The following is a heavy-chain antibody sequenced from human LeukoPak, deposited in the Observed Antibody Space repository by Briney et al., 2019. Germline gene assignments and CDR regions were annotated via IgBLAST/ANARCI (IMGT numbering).Heavy chain of an antibody. D-gene: IGHD3-9*01. CDR2: IYYSGST. CDR1: GGSISSRY. J-gene: IGHJ5*02. CDR3: ARGILRRNNWFDP. V-gene: IGHV4-59*08. Sequence: SETLSLTCTVSGGSISSRYWSWFRQPPGKGLEWIGYIYYSGSTYYNPSLKSRVTISVDTSKNQFSLKLSSVTAADTAVYYCARGILRRNNWFDPWGQGTLVTVSS.